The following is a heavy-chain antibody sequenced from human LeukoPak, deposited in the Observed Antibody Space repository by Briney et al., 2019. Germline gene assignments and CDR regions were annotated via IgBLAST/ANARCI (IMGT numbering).Heavy chain of an antibody. Sequence: GGSLRLSCAASGFTVSSNYMSWVRQAPGKGLEWVSVIFSGGSTYYADSVKGRFTISRDNSKNTLYLQMNSLRAEDTAVYYCAGDRITIFGVVIVNDAFDIWGQGTMVTVSS. V-gene: IGHV3-66*02. J-gene: IGHJ3*02. CDR2: IFSGGST. D-gene: IGHD3-3*01. CDR3: AGDRITIFGVVIVNDAFDI. CDR1: GFTVSSNY.